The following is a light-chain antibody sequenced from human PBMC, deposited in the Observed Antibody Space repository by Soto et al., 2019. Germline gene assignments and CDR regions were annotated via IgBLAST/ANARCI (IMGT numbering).Light chain of an antibody. J-gene: IGLJ3*02. CDR2: EVS. Sequence: QSVLTQPASVSGSPGQSITISCTGTSCDVGGYNYVSWYQQHPGKAPKLMIYEVSNRPSGVSDRFSGSRSGNTASLTISGLQAEDESDYYCISYTSSSTWVFGGGTKVTVL. CDR3: ISYTSSSTWV. CDR1: SCDVGGYNY. V-gene: IGLV2-14*01.